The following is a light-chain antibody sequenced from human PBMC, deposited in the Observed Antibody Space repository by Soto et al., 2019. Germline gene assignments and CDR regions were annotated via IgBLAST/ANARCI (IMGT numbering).Light chain of an antibody. CDR2: DAS. CDR3: QHYNNWPIT. J-gene: IGKJ5*01. V-gene: IGKV3D-15*01. CDR1: QSVSTK. Sequence: ESVMTQSPATLSLSKGERATLSCMASQSVSTKLAWYQQKPGQAPRLLIYDASSRATGIPTRFSGSGSGTEFTLTISSLQSEDFAIYFCQHYNNWPITFGQGTRLEI.